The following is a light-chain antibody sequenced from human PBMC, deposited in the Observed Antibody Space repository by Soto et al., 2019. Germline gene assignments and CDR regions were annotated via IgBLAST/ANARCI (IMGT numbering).Light chain of an antibody. CDR2: GAS. CDR3: QHYGSSLLFT. CDR1: QSVSSSY. V-gene: IGKV3-20*01. Sequence: EIVLTQSPGTLSLSPGERATLSCRASQSVSSSYLAWYQQKPGQAPRLLIYGASSRATGIPDRFSGSGSGTGFTLTISRLEPEGFAVYYCQHYGSSLLFTFGPGTKVDIK. J-gene: IGKJ3*01.